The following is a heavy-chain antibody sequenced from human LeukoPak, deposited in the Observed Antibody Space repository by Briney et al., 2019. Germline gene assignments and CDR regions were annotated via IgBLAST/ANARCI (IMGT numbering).Heavy chain of an antibody. CDR2: IYTSGST. Sequence: SETLSLTCTVSGGSISSYYWSWIRQPAGKGLEWIGRIYTSGSTNYNPSLKSRVTISVDTSKNQFSLKLSSVTAADTAVYYCARGAVYSSSWYEDYFDYWGQGTLVTVSS. V-gene: IGHV4-4*07. CDR1: GGSISSYY. J-gene: IGHJ4*02. CDR3: ARGAVYSSSWYEDYFDY. D-gene: IGHD6-13*01.